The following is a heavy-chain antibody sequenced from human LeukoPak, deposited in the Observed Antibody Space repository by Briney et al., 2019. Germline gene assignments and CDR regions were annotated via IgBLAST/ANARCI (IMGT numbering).Heavy chain of an antibody. CDR1: GYTFTSYY. Sequence: GASVKVSCKASGYTFTSYYMHWVRQAPGQGLEWMGIINPSGGSTSYAQKFQGRVTMTRDMSTSTVYVELSSLRSEDTAVYYCAREASTVTSLDYWGQGTLVTVSS. CDR2: INPSGGST. D-gene: IGHD4-17*01. V-gene: IGHV1-46*01. J-gene: IGHJ4*02. CDR3: AREASTVTSLDY.